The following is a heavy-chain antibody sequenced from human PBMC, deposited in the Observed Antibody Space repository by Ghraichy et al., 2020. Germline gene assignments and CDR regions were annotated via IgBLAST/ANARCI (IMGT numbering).Heavy chain of an antibody. Sequence: SETLSLTCTVSGGSISSYYWSWIRQPPGKGLEWIGYIYYSGSTNYNPSLKSRVTISVDTSKNQFSLKLSSVTAADTAVYYCARITGYDSPNAFDIWGQGTMVTVSS. CDR3: ARITGYDSPNAFDI. V-gene: IGHV4-59*08. CDR1: GGSISSYY. D-gene: IGHD3-22*01. J-gene: IGHJ3*02. CDR2: IYYSGST.